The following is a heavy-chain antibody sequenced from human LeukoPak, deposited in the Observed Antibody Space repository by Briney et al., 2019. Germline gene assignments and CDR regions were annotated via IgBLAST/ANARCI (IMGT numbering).Heavy chain of an antibody. CDR2: INHSGST. Sequence: TSETLSLTCAVYGGPFSGYYWSWIRQSPGKGLEWIGEINHSGSTNYNPSLKSRVTISVDTSKNQFSLKLRSVTAADTAVYYCARGRASYDFWSGYLFDYWGQGTLVTVSS. D-gene: IGHD3-3*01. J-gene: IGHJ4*02. CDR1: GGPFSGYY. V-gene: IGHV4-34*01. CDR3: ARGRASYDFWSGYLFDY.